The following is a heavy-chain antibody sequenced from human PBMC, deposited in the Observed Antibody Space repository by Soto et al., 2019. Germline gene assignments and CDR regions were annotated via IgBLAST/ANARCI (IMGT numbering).Heavy chain of an antibody. CDR2: WDDDK. D-gene: IGHD6-13*01. Sequence: WDDDKRYSPSLKSRLTITKDTSKNQVVLTMTNMDPVDTATYYCAHRSSSWYRSNWFDPWGQGTLVTVSS. V-gene: IGHV2-5*02. CDR3: AHRSSSWYRSNWFDP. J-gene: IGHJ5*02.